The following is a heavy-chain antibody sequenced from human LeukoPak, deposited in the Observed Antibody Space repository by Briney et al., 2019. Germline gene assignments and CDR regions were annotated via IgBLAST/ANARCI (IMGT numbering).Heavy chain of an antibody. CDR1: GFTFSSYG. J-gene: IGHJ4*02. CDR3: ARDRGITDY. CDR2: IRYDGSDQ. V-gene: IGHV3-30*02. D-gene: IGHD3-10*01. Sequence: GGSLRLSCAASGFTFSSYGIHWVRQAPGKGLDWVAFIRYDGSDQYYTDSVEGRFTISRDNSKNTLYLQMNRLRVEDTAVYYCARDRGITDYWGQGTLVTVSS.